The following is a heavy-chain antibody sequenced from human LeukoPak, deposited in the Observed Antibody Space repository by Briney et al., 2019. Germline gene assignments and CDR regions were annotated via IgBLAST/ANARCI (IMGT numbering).Heavy chain of an antibody. CDR1: GFTFSSYT. V-gene: IGHV3-23*01. CDR3: AKDSQTYYYDSSGYPYAFDI. J-gene: IGHJ3*02. CDR2: ISGSGGST. Sequence: GGSLRLSCAASGFTFSSYTMSWVRQAPGKGLEWVSTISGSGGSTYYADSVKGRFTISRDNSKNTLYLQMNSLRAEDTAVYCCAKDSQTYYYDSSGYPYAFDIWGQGTMVTVSS. D-gene: IGHD3-22*01.